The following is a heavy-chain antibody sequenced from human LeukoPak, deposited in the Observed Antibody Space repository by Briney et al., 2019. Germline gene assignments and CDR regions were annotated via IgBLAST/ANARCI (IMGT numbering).Heavy chain of an antibody. Sequence: ASVKVSCKASGYTFTSYYMHWVRQAPGQGLEWMGIINPSGGSTSYAQKFQCRVTMTRDTSTSTVYMELSSLRSEDTAVYYCARVGSYSGYEIYYFDYWGQGTLVTVSS. CDR1: GYTFTSYY. J-gene: IGHJ4*02. D-gene: IGHD5-12*01. CDR3: ARVGSYSGYEIYYFDY. CDR2: INPSGGST. V-gene: IGHV1-46*01.